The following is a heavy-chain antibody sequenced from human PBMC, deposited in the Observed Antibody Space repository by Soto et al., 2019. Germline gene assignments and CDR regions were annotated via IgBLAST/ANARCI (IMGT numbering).Heavy chain of an antibody. D-gene: IGHD3-22*01. J-gene: IGHJ4*02. Sequence: GGSLRLSCAASGFTVSSNYMSWVRQAPGKGLEWVSVIYSGGSTYYADSVKGRFTISRDNSKNTLYLQMNSLRAEDTAVYYCASVTYYYDSSGYYYVDYWGQGTLVTVSS. CDR2: IYSGGST. CDR1: GFTVSSNY. CDR3: ASVTYYYDSSGYYYVDY. V-gene: IGHV3-53*01.